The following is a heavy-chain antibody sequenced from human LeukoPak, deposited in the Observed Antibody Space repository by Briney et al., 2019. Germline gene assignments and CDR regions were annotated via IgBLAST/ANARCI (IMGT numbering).Heavy chain of an antibody. J-gene: IGHJ3*02. CDR3: ARGKIAGGSDGAFDI. CDR2: IYYSGST. CDR1: GGSISSSNYY. D-gene: IGHD6-13*01. Sequence: SETLSLTCTVSGGSISSSNYYWGWIRQPPGKGLEWIGIIYYSGSTNYNPSLKSRVSISVDTSKNQLSLKVSSVSAADTAVYYCARGKIAGGSDGAFDIWGQGTKVTVPS. V-gene: IGHV4-39*07.